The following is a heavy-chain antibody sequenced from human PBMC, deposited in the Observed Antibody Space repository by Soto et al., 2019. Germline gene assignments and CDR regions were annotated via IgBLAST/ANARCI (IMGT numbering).Heavy chain of an antibody. CDR3: ARIPVDTSMIYWLDP. CDR1: CGSVSSGDYY. Sequence: SETLSLTCTVSCGSVSSGDYYWSWIRQPPGKGLEWIGYIYYSGNTNYNPSLKSRVIISVDTSKNLFSLKLTSVTAADTAVYYCARIPVDTSMIYWLDPWGQGTLVTVSS. V-gene: IGHV4-61*08. J-gene: IGHJ5*02. CDR2: IYYSGNT. D-gene: IGHD5-18*01.